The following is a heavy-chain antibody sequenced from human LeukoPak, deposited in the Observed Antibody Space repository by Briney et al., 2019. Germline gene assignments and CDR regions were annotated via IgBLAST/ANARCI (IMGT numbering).Heavy chain of an antibody. D-gene: IGHD5-12*01. CDR2: ISGSGGST. CDR3: AKGGGYDSDYYYYGMDV. CDR1: GLTFSNYA. V-gene: IGHV3-23*01. Sequence: GGSLRLSCAASGLTFSNYAMSWVRQAPGKGLEWVSAISGSGGSTYYADSVKGWFTMSRDNSKNTLYLQLNSLRAEDTAVYYCAKGGGYDSDYYYYGMDVWGQGTTVTVSS. J-gene: IGHJ6*02.